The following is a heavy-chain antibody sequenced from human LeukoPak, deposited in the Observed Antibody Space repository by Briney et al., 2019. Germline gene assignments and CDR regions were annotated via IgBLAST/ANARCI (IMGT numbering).Heavy chain of an antibody. CDR1: GFTFSDYY. D-gene: IGHD3-10*01. V-gene: IGHV3-53*01. CDR3: ARAQRPRGHYGSGSYYNEDAFDI. J-gene: IGHJ3*02. CDR2: IYSGGST. Sequence: PGGSLRLSCAASGFTFSDYYMSWIRQAPGKGLEWGSVIYSGGSTYYADSVKGRFTISRDNSKNTLYLQMNSLRAEDTAVYYCARAQRPRGHYGSGSYYNEDAFDIWGQGTMVTVSS.